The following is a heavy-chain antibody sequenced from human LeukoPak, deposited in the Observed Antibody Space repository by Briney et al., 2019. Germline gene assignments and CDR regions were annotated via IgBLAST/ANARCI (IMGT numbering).Heavy chain of an antibody. V-gene: IGHV1-24*01. Sequence: GASVKVSCKVSGYTLTELPIHWVRQAPGKGLEWMGGFDPDDGETVYAQMFQGRVTMTEDTSSDTASMELSSLRSEVTAVYYCATGTSGSYYVGIVRPIDYWGQGTLVTVSS. CDR2: FDPDDGET. J-gene: IGHJ4*02. D-gene: IGHD1-26*01. CDR3: ATGTSGSYYVGIVRPIDY. CDR1: GYTLTELP.